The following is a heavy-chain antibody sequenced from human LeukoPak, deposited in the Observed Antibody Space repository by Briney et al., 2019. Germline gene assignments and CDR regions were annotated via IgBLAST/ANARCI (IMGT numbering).Heavy chain of an antibody. CDR3: ARQIPGIAAAGTLF. J-gene: IGHJ4*02. CDR2: IYHSGST. CDR1: GYSISSGYY. Sequence: SETLSLTCAVSGYSISSGYYWGWIRQPPGQGLEWIGSIYHSGSTYYNPSLKSRVTISVDTSKNQFSLKLSSVTAADTAVYYCARQIPGIAAAGTLFWGQGTLVTVSS. V-gene: IGHV4-38-2*01. D-gene: IGHD6-13*01.